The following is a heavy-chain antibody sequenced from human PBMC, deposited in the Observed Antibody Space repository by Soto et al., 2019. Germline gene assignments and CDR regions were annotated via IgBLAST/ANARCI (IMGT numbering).Heavy chain of an antibody. CDR1: GGSISSGDYY. CDR3: AGSRLRRIFGVAPYYYGMDV. CDR2: IYYSGST. V-gene: IGHV4-30-4*01. Sequence: PSETLSLTCTVSGGSISSGDYYWSWIRQPPGKGLEWIGYIYYSGSTYYNPSLKSRVTISVDTSKNQFSLKLSSVTAADTAVYYCAGSRLRRIFGVAPYYYGMDVWGQGTTVTVSS. D-gene: IGHD3-3*01. J-gene: IGHJ6*02.